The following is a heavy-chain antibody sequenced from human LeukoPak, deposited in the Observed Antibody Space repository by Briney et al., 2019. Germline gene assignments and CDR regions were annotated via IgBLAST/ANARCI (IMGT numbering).Heavy chain of an antibody. CDR2: ISGSGGST. CDR1: GFTFSSYA. J-gene: IGHJ4*02. V-gene: IGHV3-23*01. CDR3: AKATGYMVATVWDY. Sequence: PGGSLRLPCAASGFTFSSYAMSWVRQAPGKGLEWVSAISGSGGSTYYADSVKGRFTISRDNSKNTLYLQMNSLRAEDTAVYYCAKATGYMVATVWDYWGQGTLVTVSS. D-gene: IGHD5-12*01.